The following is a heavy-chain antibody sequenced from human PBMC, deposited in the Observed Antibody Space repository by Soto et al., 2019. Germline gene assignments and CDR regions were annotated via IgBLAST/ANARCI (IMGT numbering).Heavy chain of an antibody. Sequence: QLQLQESGPGLVKPSETLSLTCTVSGGSISSSSYYWGWIRQPPGKGLEWIGNIFYSGSTYYNPSLKSRVTISVDPSKNQFSLKLSSVTAADTAVYYCARSYSGSYFDYWGQGTLVTVSS. CDR1: GGSISSSSYY. CDR2: IFYSGST. V-gene: IGHV4-39*01. D-gene: IGHD1-26*01. J-gene: IGHJ4*02. CDR3: ARSYSGSYFDY.